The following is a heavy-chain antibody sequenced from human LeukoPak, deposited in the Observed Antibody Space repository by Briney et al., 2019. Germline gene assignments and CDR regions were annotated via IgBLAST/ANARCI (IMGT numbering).Heavy chain of an antibody. Sequence: ASVKVSCKASGGTFSSYTISWVRQAPEQGLEWMGRIIPILGIANYAQKFQGRVTITADKSTSTAYMELSSLRSEDTAVYYCAREGRYFVWLPIDYWGQGTLVTVSS. J-gene: IGHJ4*02. D-gene: IGHD3-9*01. CDR1: GGTFSSYT. V-gene: IGHV1-69*04. CDR2: IIPILGIA. CDR3: AREGRYFVWLPIDY.